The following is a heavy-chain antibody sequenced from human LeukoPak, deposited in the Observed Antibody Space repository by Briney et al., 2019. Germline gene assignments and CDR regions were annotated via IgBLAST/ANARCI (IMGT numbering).Heavy chain of an antibody. Sequence: GGSLRLSCVASGFTFSTYWMSWVRQAPGKGLEWVSSISSSSNYIYYADSVKGRFTISRDNAKNSLYLQMNSLRAEDTAVYYCARSKDAFDIWGQGTMVTVSS. CDR2: ISSSSNYI. CDR3: ARSKDAFDI. CDR1: GFTFSTYW. J-gene: IGHJ3*02. V-gene: IGHV3-21*01.